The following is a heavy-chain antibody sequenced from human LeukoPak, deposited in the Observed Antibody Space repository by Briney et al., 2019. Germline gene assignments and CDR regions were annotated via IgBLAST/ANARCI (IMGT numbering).Heavy chain of an antibody. CDR1: GFTLSSYG. CDR3: AKSGGTYFFDY. J-gene: IGHJ4*02. CDR2: PRYDGSNK. V-gene: IGHV3-30*02. D-gene: IGHD1-26*01. Sequence: GGSLRLSCAPSGFTLSSYGMHWVRQAPGKGLEWVAFPRYDGSNKDYADSVKGRFTISRDNSKNTLYPQMTSLRAEDTAVFYCAKSGGTYFFDYWGQGTLVIVSS.